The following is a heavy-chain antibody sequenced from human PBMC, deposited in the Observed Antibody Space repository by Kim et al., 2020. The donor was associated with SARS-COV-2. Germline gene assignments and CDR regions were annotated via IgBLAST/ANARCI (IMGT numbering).Heavy chain of an antibody. CDR3: ARGRILTIFGVAPNYYYGMDI. CDR2: ISSSSSTI. J-gene: IGHJ6*02. Sequence: GGSLRLSCAASGFTFSSYSMNWVRQAPGKGLEWVSYISSSSSTIYYADSVKGRFTISRDNAKNSLYLQMNSLRDEDTAVYYCARGRILTIFGVAPNYYYGMDIWGQGPTVPVSS. V-gene: IGHV3-48*02. CDR1: GFTFSSYS. D-gene: IGHD3-3*01.